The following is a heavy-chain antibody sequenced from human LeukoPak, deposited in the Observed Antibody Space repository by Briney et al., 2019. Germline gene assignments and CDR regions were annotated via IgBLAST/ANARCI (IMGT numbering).Heavy chain of an antibody. D-gene: IGHD6-19*01. CDR2: IFGSGGSP. J-gene: IGHJ4*02. CDR1: GFTFGSHA. CDR3: GKTTVGNSSGQKPAWPVDY. Sequence: PGGSLRLSCEASGFTFGSHAMYWVRQAPGKGLEWVAGIFGSGGSPHYADSVKGRFTISRDNSRNTVYLQINSLRAEDTAVYYCGKTTVGNSSGQKPAWPVDYWGQGTLVTVSS. V-gene: IGHV3-23*01.